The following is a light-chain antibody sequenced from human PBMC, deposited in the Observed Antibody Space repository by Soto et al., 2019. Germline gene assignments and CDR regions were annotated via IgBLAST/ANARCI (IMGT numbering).Light chain of an antibody. CDR2: WAS. Sequence: DIVMTQSPDSLAVSLGERATINCKSSQSVLYSSNNKNYLTWYQQKPGQPPKLLIYWASTRESRVPDRFSGSGSGTDFTLTISSLQAEDVAVYSCQQCFSDPWTFGQGTQVEI. J-gene: IGKJ1*01. CDR1: QSVLYSSNNKNY. V-gene: IGKV4-1*01. CDR3: QQCFSDPWT.